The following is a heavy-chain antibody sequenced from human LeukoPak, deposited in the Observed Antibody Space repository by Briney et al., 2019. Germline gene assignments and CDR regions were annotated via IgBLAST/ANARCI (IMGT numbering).Heavy chain of an antibody. V-gene: IGHV4-39*01. CDR3: ARRYDFWSGYYNY. Sequence: SETLSLTCTVSGGSISSSSYYWGWIRQPPGKGLEWIGSIYYSGSTYYNPSLKSRVTISVDTPKNQFSLKLSSVTAADTAVYYCARRYDFWSGYYNYWGQGTLVTVSS. CDR2: IYYSGST. D-gene: IGHD3-3*01. J-gene: IGHJ4*01. CDR1: GGSISSSSYY.